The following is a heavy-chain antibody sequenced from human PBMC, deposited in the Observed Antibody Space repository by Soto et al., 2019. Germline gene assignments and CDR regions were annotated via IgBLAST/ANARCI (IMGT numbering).Heavy chain of an antibody. J-gene: IGHJ3*01. CDR1: GFTFSSYA. D-gene: IGHD2-2*02. CDR3: ARDTEEQLLYLARKSDAFDF. Sequence: EVQLLESGGGLVQPGGSLRLSCAASGFTFSSYAMSWVRQSPGKGLEWVSAVSGSGGSTYYADSVRGRFTIARDDSTNTVFLQMNSLRAEDTAIYFCARDTEEQLLYLARKSDAFDFWGRGTMVTVSS. CDR2: VSGSGGST. V-gene: IGHV3-23*01.